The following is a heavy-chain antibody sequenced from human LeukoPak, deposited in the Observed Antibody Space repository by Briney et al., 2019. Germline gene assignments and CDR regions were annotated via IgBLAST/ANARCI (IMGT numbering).Heavy chain of an antibody. CDR1: GFVFSTAW. CDR2: IYTDGGAT. J-gene: IGHJ4*02. CDR3: VRETWGSYY. V-gene: IGHV3-74*01. Sequence: GGSLRLSCTASGFVFSTAWMHWVRQAPGKGLVWVSVIYTDGGATDYADYVKGRFTISRDNAKNTLYLQMNSLSAEDTDIYYCVRETWGSYYWGQGTLVTVSS. D-gene: IGHD3-16*01.